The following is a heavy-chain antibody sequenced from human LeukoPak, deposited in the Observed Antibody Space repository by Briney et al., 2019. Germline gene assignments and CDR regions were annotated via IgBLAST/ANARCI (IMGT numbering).Heavy chain of an antibody. V-gene: IGHV4-4*07. D-gene: IGHD3-10*01. CDR1: GGSISSYY. CDR2: IYSSGST. CDR3: ARTSARGAQFDY. J-gene: IGHJ4*02. Sequence: SETLSLTCSVSGGSISSYYWSWIRQPAGKGLEWIGRIYSSGSTNYNPSLKTRVTMSLDTSKNQFSLNLTTVAAADTAVYYCARTSARGAQFDYWGQGTLVTVSS.